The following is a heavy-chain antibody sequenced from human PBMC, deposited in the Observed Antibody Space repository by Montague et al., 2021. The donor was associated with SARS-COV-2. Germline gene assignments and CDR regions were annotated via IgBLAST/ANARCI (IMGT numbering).Heavy chain of an antibody. D-gene: IGHD3-22*01. CDR2: IYYSGST. V-gene: IGHV4-31*03. CDR1: GGSISSGGYY. CDR3: AGARTRITMIVVVIDAFDV. J-gene: IGHJ3*01. Sequence: TLSLTCTVSGGSISSGGYYWSWIRQHPGKGLEWIGYIYYSGSTYYNPSLKSRVTISVDTSKNQFSLKLSSVTAADTAVYYCAGARTRITMIVVVIDAFDVGGQGTRVTVSS.